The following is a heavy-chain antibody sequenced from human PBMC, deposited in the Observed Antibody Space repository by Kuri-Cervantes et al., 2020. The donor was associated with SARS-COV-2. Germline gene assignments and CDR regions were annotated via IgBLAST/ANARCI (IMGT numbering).Heavy chain of an antibody. CDR3: AKSPVDSGTYLSPAFDF. J-gene: IGHJ3*01. D-gene: IGHD1-26*01. Sequence: GESLKISCAASGFTFSNYAMSWVRQAPGKGLEWVSAMRGSGGTIYYADSVKGRFTISRGNSKNTLYLQMNSLRADDTAVYYCAKSPVDSGTYLSPAFDFWGPGTMVTVSS. V-gene: IGHV3-23*01. CDR1: GFTFSNYA. CDR2: MRGSGGTI.